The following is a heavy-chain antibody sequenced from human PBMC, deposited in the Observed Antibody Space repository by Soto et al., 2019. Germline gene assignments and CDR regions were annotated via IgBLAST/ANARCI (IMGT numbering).Heavy chain of an antibody. J-gene: IGHJ3*02. CDR3: AKGRGTIVVTDAYDI. CDR2: LSWNSGFS. CDR1: GFIFDDYT. D-gene: IGHD3-22*01. Sequence: SLRLSCGGSGFIFDDYTMHWGRQAPGKGPEWVASLSWNSGFSGYADSVKGRFTISRDNAQSSVHLQMNNLRTEDTALYYCAKGRGTIVVTDAYDIWGQGTMVTVSS. V-gene: IGHV3-9*01.